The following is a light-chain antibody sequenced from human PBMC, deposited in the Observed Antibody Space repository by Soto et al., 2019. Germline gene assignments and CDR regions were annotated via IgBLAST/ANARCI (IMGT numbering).Light chain of an antibody. V-gene: IGKV1-5*03. CDR3: QQYNTFWT. J-gene: IGKJ1*01. CDR1: QTISSW. CDR2: KAS. Sequence: DIQMTQSPSTLSASVGDRVTITCRASQTISSWLAWYQQKPGKAPKLLIYKASNLDRGVPSRFSGSGSGTEFTLTISSLQPDESATYYCQQYNTFWTFGQGTKVEIK.